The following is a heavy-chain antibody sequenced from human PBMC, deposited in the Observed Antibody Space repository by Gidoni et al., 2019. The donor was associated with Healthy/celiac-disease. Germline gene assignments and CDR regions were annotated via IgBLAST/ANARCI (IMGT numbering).Heavy chain of an antibody. CDR1: GFPFSSYD. CDR3: AKLRYSGYDRLTFDY. V-gene: IGHV3-23*04. CDR2: ISGSGGST. D-gene: IGHD5-12*01. Sequence: EVQLVDSGGGLVQPGGSLGLSCAASGFPFSSYDMSWGRQAPGKGLEGFLAISGSGGSTYYAASVKGRFTISRDNSKNTLYLKMNSLRAEDTAVYYCAKLRYSGYDRLTFDYWGQGTLVTVSS. J-gene: IGHJ4*02.